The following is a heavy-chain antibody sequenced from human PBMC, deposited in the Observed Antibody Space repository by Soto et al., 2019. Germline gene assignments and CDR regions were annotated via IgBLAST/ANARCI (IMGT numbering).Heavy chain of an antibody. Sequence: QVQLQESGPGLVKPSQTLSLTCIVSGGSISSNDFYWSWIRQHPGKGLEWIGYIYYSGNTYYNPSLKSRVTXXXDXTKNQFSLKVSSVTAADTAVYYCARLSGSWQSRFDPWGQGTLVTVSS. J-gene: IGHJ5*02. D-gene: IGHD6-13*01. V-gene: IGHV4-31*03. CDR3: ARLSGSWQSRFDP. CDR1: GGSISSNDFY. CDR2: IYYSGNT.